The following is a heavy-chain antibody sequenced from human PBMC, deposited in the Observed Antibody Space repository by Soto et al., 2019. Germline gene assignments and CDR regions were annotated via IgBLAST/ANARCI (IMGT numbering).Heavy chain of an antibody. CDR3: ARDRVAAAGVNYYYSGMDV. CDR2: IYYSGST. D-gene: IGHD6-13*01. V-gene: IGHV4-61*01. Sequence: PSETLSLTCTVSGGSVSSGSYYWSWIRQPPGKGLEWIGYIYYSGSTNYNPSLKSRVTISVDTSKNQFSLKLSSVTAADTAVYYCARDRVAAAGVNYYYSGMDVWGQGTTVTVSS. J-gene: IGHJ6*02. CDR1: GGSVSSGSYY.